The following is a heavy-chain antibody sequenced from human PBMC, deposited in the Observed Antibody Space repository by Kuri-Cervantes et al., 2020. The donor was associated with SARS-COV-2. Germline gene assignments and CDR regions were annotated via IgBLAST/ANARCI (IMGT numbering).Heavy chain of an antibody. V-gene: IGHV4-34*01. J-gene: IGHJ3*02. D-gene: IGHD2-8*02. CDR3: ARGEGIVLVVYALAFDI. CDR2: INHSGST. CDR1: GGSFSGYY. Sequence: GSLRLSCAVYGGSFSGYYWSWIRQPPGKGLEWIGEINHSGSTNYNPSLKSQVTISVDTSKNQFSLKLSSVTAADTAVYYCARGEGIVLVVYALAFDIWGQGTMVTVSS.